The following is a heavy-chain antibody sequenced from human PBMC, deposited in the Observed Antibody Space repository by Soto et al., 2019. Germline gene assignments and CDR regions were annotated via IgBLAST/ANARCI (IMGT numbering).Heavy chain of an antibody. CDR1: GFTFTSSA. CDR3: AAAYCGGDCPYYYYYGMDV. Sequence: QMQLVQSGPEVKKPGTSVKVSCKASGFTFTSSAVQWVRQARGQRLEWIGWIVVGSGNTNYAQKFQERVTITRDMSRSTAYMELSSLRSEDTAVYYCAAAYCGGDCPYYYYYGMDVWGQGTTVTVSS. CDR2: IVVGSGNT. D-gene: IGHD2-21*02. V-gene: IGHV1-58*01. J-gene: IGHJ6*02.